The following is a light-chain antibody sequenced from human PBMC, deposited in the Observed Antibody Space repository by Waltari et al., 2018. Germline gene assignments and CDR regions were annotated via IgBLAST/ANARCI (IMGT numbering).Light chain of an antibody. CDR1: QSISRL. Sequence: DIQVTQSPSTLSASVGDRVTMTCRASQSISRLLAWYQPKPGKAPKLLIYKASSLESGVPSRFSGSGSGTEFTLTISSLQPDDFATYYCQQAWTFGQGTKVEIK. CDR2: KAS. J-gene: IGKJ1*01. CDR3: QQAWT. V-gene: IGKV1-5*03.